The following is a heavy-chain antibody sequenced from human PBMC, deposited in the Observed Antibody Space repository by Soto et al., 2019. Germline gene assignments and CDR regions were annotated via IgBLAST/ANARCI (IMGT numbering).Heavy chain of an antibody. V-gene: IGHV1-3*01. CDR2: INAGSGNT. CDR3: ARVNPGSLFSSLGY. D-gene: IGHD2-8*01. Sequence: VSVNVSCKASVYTFSSYDMHWVRQAPGQRYEWMGWINAGSGNTEYSQKFQVRVTISRDTSATIVYMELSSLSSEDKAVYYRARVNPGSLFSSLGYCGRVTLVAFSS. CDR1: VYTFSSYD. J-gene: IGHJ4*02.